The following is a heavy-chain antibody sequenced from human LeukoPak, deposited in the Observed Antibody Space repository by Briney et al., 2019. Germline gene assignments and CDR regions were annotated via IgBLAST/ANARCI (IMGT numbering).Heavy chain of an antibody. J-gene: IGHJ4*02. CDR2: FSYSNYI. CDR1: GFTFSTYS. V-gene: IGHV3-21*01. D-gene: IGHD1-26*01. Sequence: GGSLRLSCAASGFTFSTYSMNWVRQAPGKGLEWVSSFSYSNYIYYADSVKGRFTISRDNAKNSLFLQMNSLRAEDTARYYCAREGDIVGATYFDYWGQGTLVTVSS. CDR3: AREGDIVGATYFDY.